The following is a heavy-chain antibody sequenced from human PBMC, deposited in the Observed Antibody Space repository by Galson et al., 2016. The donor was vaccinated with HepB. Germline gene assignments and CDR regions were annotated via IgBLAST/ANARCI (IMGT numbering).Heavy chain of an antibody. CDR1: GFTFSTYA. D-gene: IGHD2-21*02. V-gene: IGHV3-23*01. Sequence: SLRLSCAASGFTFSTYAMSWVRQSPGKGLEWVATFRENGGSTYYADSAKGRFTISRDNSKNTLFLQMNRLSVEDTAVYYCAKGGRYCGGDCYSHWGQGTLVTVPS. CDR3: AKGGRYCGGDCYSH. CDR2: FRENGGST. J-gene: IGHJ4*02.